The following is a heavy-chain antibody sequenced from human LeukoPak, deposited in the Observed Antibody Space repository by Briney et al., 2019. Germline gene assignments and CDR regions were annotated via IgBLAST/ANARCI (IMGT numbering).Heavy chain of an antibody. Sequence: SETLSLTCAVYGGSFSGYYWSWIRQPPGKGLEWIGEINHSGSTNYNPSLKSRATISVDTSKNQFSLKLSSVTAADTAVYYCARGPGCSGGSCYLDLDYWGQGTLVTVSS. CDR1: GGSFSGYY. J-gene: IGHJ4*02. CDR2: INHSGST. CDR3: ARGPGCSGGSCYLDLDY. D-gene: IGHD2-15*01. V-gene: IGHV4-34*01.